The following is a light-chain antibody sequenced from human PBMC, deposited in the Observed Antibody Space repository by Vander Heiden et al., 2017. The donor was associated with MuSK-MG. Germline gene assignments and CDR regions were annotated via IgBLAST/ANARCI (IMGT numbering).Light chain of an antibody. J-gene: IGKJ1*01. CDR1: QSISNY. V-gene: IGKV1-39*01. Sequence: DIQMIQSPSSLSASVGDRVTITCRASQSISNYLNWYQQKPGKSPKLLIYAASSLQSWVPSGFSGSGSGTDFTLTISSLQPEDFATYYCQQSYNTPQTFGQGTKVEIK. CDR2: AAS. CDR3: QQSYNTPQT.